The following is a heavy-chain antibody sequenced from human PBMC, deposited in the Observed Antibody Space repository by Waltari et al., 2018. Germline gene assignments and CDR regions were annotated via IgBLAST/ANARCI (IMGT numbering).Heavy chain of an antibody. D-gene: IGHD6-6*01. CDR1: GGTISSYA. CDR2: IIPIFGTA. V-gene: IGHV1-69*13. CDR3: ARYPSPGNAFDI. Sequence: QVQLVQSGAEVKKPGSSVKVSCKASGGTISSYAISWLPQAPGQGLECMGGIIPIFGTANYAQKFQVRVTITADETTSTAYVELSSLRSEDTAVYYSARYPSPGNAFDIWGQGTMVTVSS. J-gene: IGHJ3*02.